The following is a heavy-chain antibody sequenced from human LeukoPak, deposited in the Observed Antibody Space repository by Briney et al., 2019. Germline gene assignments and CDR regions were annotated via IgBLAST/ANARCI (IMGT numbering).Heavy chain of an antibody. CDR1: GGSISSYY. Sequence: SETLSLTCTVSGGSISSYYWSWIRQPPGKGLEWIGYIYYSGRTNYNPSLKSRVTISVDTSKNQFSLKLSSVTAADTAVYYCAGRYDSSGSFDYWGQGTLVTVSS. D-gene: IGHD3-22*01. CDR2: IYYSGRT. V-gene: IGHV4-59*01. J-gene: IGHJ4*02. CDR3: AGRYDSSGSFDY.